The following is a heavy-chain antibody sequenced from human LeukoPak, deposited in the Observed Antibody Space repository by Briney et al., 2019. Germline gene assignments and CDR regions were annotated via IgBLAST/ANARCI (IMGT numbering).Heavy chain of an antibody. J-gene: IGHJ6*03. V-gene: IGHV4-38-2*01. D-gene: IGHD3-10*01. Sequence: PSETLSLTCAVSGYSMSSGYYWGWFRQPPGQGLEWIGSIYQSGTTYYNPSLESRVTVSVDTSKNQFSLKLTSVTAADTAVYYCARHGGMVLYSYYYVDVWGKGTTVTVSS. CDR3: ARHGGMVLYSYYYVDV. CDR2: IYQSGTT. CDR1: GYSMSSGYY.